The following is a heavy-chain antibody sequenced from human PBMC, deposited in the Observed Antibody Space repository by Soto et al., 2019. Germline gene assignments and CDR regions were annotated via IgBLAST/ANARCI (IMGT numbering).Heavy chain of an antibody. V-gene: IGHV3-15*01. CDR3: TTEYMTTVGWFDP. D-gene: IGHD4-4*01. Sequence: PGGSLRLSCAASGFTFSNAWMSWVRQAPGKGLEWVGRIKSKTDGGTTDYAAPVKGRFTISRDDSKNTLYLQMNSLKTEDTAVYYCTTEYMTTVGWFDPWGQGTLVTVSS. J-gene: IGHJ5*02. CDR1: GFTFSNAW. CDR2: IKSKTDGGTT.